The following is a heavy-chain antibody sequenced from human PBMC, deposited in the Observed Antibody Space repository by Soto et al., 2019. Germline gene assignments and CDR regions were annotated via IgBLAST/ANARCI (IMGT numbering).Heavy chain of an antibody. CDR3: ARAQSSTWYGETRSGEIYN. CDR1: GFTFSSYW. CDR2: IKQDGSEK. V-gene: IGHV3-7*01. D-gene: IGHD6-13*01. J-gene: IGHJ4*02. Sequence: HPEGSLRLSCSASGFTFSSYWMSWVRQAPGKGLEWVANIKQDGSEKYYVDSVKGRFTISRDNAKNSLYLQMNSLRAEDTAVYYFARAQSSTWYGETRSGEIYNRAQQNLLTVSS.